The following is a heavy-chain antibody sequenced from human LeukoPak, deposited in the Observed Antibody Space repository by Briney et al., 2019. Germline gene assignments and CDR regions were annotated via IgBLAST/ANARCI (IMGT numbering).Heavy chain of an antibody. CDR2: ISTYNGNT. CDR1: GYTFTRYA. V-gene: IGHV1-18*01. J-gene: IGHJ4*02. CDR3: AILSMTTVTTLGLFDY. D-gene: IGHD4-11*01. Sequence: ASVKVSCKASGYTFTRYAITWVRQAPGQGPEWMGRISTYNGNTNYAQQLQGRVTMTTDTSTSTAYMELRGLRSDDTAVYYCAILSMTTVTTLGLFDYWGQGTLVTVSS.